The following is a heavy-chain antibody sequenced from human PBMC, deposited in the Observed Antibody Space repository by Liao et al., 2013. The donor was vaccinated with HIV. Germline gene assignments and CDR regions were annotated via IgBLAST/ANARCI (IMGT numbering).Heavy chain of an antibody. J-gene: IGHJ6*03. CDR2: IYTNGDT. D-gene: IGHD3-16*01. Sequence: QVQLQESGPGLVKPSETLSLMCTISGTSITGYYWTWVRQPAGKGLECLGRIYTNGDTDYNPSLKSRVRMSIDTSKKQFSLNLESVTAADTAVYYCAREGYFXVLGXKHHYMDVWGKGTTVAISS. V-gene: IGHV4-4*07. CDR1: GTSITGYY. CDR3: AREGYFXVLGXKHHYMDV.